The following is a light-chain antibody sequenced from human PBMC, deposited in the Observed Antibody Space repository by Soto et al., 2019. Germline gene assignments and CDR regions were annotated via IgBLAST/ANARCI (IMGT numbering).Light chain of an antibody. V-gene: IGLV2-11*01. CDR1: GSDVGGYNY. CDR2: DVS. CDR3: CSYAGSYSYV. J-gene: IGLJ1*01. Sequence: QSALTQPRSVSGSPGQSVTISCTGTGSDVGGYNYVSWYQQHPGKAPKLMIYDVSKRPSGVPDRFSGSKSGNTASLTISGLQDEDEADYYCCSYAGSYSYVFGTGTKVTVL.